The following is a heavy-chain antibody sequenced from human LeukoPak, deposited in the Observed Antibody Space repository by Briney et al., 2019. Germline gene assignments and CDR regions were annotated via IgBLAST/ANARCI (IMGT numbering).Heavy chain of an antibody. Sequence: GRSLRLSCAASGFTFSSYAMHWVRQAPGKGLEWVAVISYDGSNKYYADSVKGRFTISRDNSKNTLYLQMNSLRAEDTAVYYCAKLRGPSGYSSSWGDFGDYWGQGTLVTVSS. CDR3: AKLRGPSGYSSSWGDFGDY. CDR1: GFTFSSYA. CDR2: ISYDGSNK. J-gene: IGHJ4*02. D-gene: IGHD6-13*01. V-gene: IGHV3-30-3*02.